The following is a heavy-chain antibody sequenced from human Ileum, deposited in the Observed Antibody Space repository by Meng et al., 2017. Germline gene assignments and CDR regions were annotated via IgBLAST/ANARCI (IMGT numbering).Heavy chain of an antibody. D-gene: IGHD1-26*01. CDR3: ARDHMGSLDY. V-gene: IGHV4-61*08. J-gene: IGHJ4*02. CDR1: GGSVSRAGYQ. CDR2: AST. Sequence: HVKLPESGSGRVRPSETLSPICPVSGGSVSRAGYQWGWIRQPPGKGLEWIGYASTNYNPSLKSRVTISLDTSRNQFSLSLSSVTAADTAVYYCARDHMGSLDYWGQGILVTVSS.